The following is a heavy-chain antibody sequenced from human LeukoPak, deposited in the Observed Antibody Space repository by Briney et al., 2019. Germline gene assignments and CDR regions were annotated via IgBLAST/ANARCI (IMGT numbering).Heavy chain of an antibody. CDR3: AKLRWFGPHDYYYMDV. J-gene: IGHJ6*03. D-gene: IGHD3-10*01. Sequence: PGGSLRLSCAASGFTFSSYAMSWVRQAPGKGLEWVSAISGSGGSTYYADSVKGRFTISRDNSKNTLYLQMNSLRAEDTAVYYCAKLRWFGPHDYYYMDVWGKGTTVTIFS. V-gene: IGHV3-23*01. CDR2: ISGSGGST. CDR1: GFTFSSYA.